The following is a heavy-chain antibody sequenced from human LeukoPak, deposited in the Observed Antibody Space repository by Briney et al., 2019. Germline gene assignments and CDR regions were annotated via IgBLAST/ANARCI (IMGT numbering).Heavy chain of an antibody. CDR1: GFTFGDHA. Sequence: GGSLRLSCITSGFTFGDHAMSWVRQAPGKGLDWVGFIRSKGYGGTTEYAASVKGRFTISRDDSKSIAYLQMSSLKSEDTAVYYCARGPTGRWLYYGMDVWGQGTTVIVSS. D-gene: IGHD5-24*01. CDR2: IRSKGYGGTT. J-gene: IGHJ6*02. V-gene: IGHV3-49*04. CDR3: ARGPTGRWLYYGMDV.